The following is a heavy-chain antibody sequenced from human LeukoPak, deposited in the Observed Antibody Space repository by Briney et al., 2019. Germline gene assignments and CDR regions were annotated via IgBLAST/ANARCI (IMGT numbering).Heavy chain of an antibody. J-gene: IGHJ4*02. CDR3: AKGRYSGYDFAY. CDR2: ISGDGSST. V-gene: IGHV3-43*02. CDR1: GFTFDDYA. D-gene: IGHD5-12*01. Sequence: PGGSLRLSCAASGFTFDDYAMHWVRQAPGKGLEWVSLISGDGSSTYYADSVKGRFTISRDNSKNSLYLQMNSLRTEDTALYYCAKGRYSGYDFAYWGQGTLVTVSS.